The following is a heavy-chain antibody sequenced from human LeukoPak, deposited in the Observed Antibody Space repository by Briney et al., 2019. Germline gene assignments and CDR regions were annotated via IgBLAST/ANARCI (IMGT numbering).Heavy chain of an antibody. J-gene: IGHJ2*01. CDR2: ISSSGIHM. D-gene: IGHD3-10*01. CDR1: GFTFSSST. Sequence: GGSLRLSCAASGFTFSSSTMNWVRQAPGKGLEWVSSISSSGIHMNYADSVKGRFTIARDNAKNSPYLQMNSLGADDTAVYYCAREEYYFGSGSRTYWYFDLWGRGTLVTVSS. CDR3: AREEYYFGSGSRTYWYFDL. V-gene: IGHV3-21*01.